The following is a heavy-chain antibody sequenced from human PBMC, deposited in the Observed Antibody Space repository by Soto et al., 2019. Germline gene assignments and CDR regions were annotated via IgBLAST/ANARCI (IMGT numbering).Heavy chain of an antibody. J-gene: IGHJ4*02. Sequence: SETLSLICTVSGDSINNYYWSWIRQPPGKRLEWIGYIYYTGSTTYNPSLESRVTMSVDTSKNQFSLKLSSVNAADTAVYYCAKYRRTEAEGFTLDYWGRGTLVTVSS. D-gene: IGHD6-13*01. CDR2: IYYTGST. CDR3: AKYRRTEAEGFTLDY. V-gene: IGHV4-59*01. CDR1: GDSINNYY.